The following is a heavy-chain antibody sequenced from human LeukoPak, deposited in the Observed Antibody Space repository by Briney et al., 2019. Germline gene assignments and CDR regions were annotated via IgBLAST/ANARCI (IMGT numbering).Heavy chain of an antibody. CDR2: IYYSGST. CDR1: SGSISSHY. J-gene: IGHJ4*02. V-gene: IGHV4-59*07. CDR3: ASYPNVRSFDY. Sequence: SDTLSLTSTVSSGSISSHYWSWIRQFPGKGPEYIGHIYYSGSTNYTPSLQSRVTISVDTSKNQFSLKLSSVTAADTAVYYCASYPNVRSFDYWGQGTLVTVSS.